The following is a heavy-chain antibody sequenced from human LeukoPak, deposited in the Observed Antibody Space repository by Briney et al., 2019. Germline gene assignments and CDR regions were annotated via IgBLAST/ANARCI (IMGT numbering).Heavy chain of an antibody. V-gene: IGHV3-20*04. D-gene: IGHD1-26*01. CDR1: GFTFDDYG. CDR3: ARVSGSFEHDAFDI. CDR2: INWNGGST. Sequence: PGGSLRLSCAASGFTFDDYGMSWVRQAPGKGLEWVSGINWNGGSTGYADSVKGRFTISRDNAKNSLYLQMNSLRAEDTALYYCARVSGSFEHDAFDIWGQGTMVTVSS. J-gene: IGHJ3*02.